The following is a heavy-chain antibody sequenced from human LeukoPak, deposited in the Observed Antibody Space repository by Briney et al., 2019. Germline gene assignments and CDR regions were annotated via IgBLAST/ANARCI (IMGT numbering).Heavy chain of an antibody. V-gene: IGHV4-34*01. Sequence: PSETLSLTCAVYGGSFSRYYWRCIRQPPGKGLEWIGEINHSGSTNYNPSLKSRVTISVDTSKNQFSLKLSSVTAADTAVYYCARGGVRVVYQPSFDYSGQGTLVTVSS. CDR2: INHSGST. CDR3: ARGGVRVVYQPSFDY. D-gene: IGHD5/OR15-5a*01. CDR1: GGSFSRYY. J-gene: IGHJ4*02.